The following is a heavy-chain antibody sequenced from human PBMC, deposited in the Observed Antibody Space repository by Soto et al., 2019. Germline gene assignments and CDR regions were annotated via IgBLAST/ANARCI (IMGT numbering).Heavy chain of an antibody. CDR1: GYTFTSYY. Sequence: ASVKVSCKASGYTFTSYYMHWVRQAPGQGLEWMGIINPSGGSTSYAQKFQGRVTMTRDTSTSTVYMELSSLRSEDTAVYYCARAGPGLYGDSSYYYYYYMDVWGKGTTVTVSS. V-gene: IGHV1-46*03. J-gene: IGHJ6*03. D-gene: IGHD4-17*01. CDR2: INPSGGST. CDR3: ARAGPGLYGDSSYYYYYYMDV.